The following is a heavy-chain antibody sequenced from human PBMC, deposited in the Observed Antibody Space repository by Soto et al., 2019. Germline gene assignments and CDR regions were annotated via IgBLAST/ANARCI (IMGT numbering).Heavy chain of an antibody. D-gene: IGHD6-13*01. Sequence: QVQLVQSGAEVKKPGSSVKVSCKASGGTFSSYAISWVRQAPGQGLEWMGGIIPIFGTANYAQKFQGRVTIAADESTSTAYMEQSSLRPDDTAVYYCASPAAGTGSYYYGRDVWGQGTPVTVSS. V-gene: IGHV1-69*12. CDR3: ASPAAGTGSYYYGRDV. J-gene: IGHJ6*02. CDR2: IIPIFGTA. CDR1: GGTFSSYA.